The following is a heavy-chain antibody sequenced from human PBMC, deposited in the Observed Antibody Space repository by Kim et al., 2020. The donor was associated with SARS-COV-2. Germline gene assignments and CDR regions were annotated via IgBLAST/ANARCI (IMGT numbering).Heavy chain of an antibody. J-gene: IGHJ4*02. CDR3: ARGTPPFDY. Sequence: GGSLRLSCAASGFTFSSYALHWVRQAPGKGLEWVAVISYDGSNKYYADSVKGRFTISRDNSKNTLYLQMNSLRAEDTAVYYCARGTPPFDYWGRKTLATVSS. CDR2: ISYDGSNK. V-gene: IGHV3-30*04. CDR1: GFTFSSYA.